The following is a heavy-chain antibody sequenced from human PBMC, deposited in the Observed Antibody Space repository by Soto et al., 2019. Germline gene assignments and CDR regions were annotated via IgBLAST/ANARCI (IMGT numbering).Heavy chain of an antibody. CDR3: AILGYCSGGSCYAEYNWFDP. CDR2: IYYSGST. J-gene: IGHJ5*02. Sequence: SETLSLTCTVSGGSISSYYWSWIRQPPGKGLEWIGYIYYSGSTNYNPSHKSRITISVDTSKNQFSLKLSSVTAADTAVYYCAILGYCSGGSCYAEYNWFDPWGQGTLVTVSS. D-gene: IGHD2-15*01. V-gene: IGHV4-59*01. CDR1: GGSISSYY.